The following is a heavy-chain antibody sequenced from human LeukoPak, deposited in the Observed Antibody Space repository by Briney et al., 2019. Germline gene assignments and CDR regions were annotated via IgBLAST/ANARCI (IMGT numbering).Heavy chain of an antibody. J-gene: IGHJ5*02. CDR1: GYTFTSYD. CDR2: MNPNSGNT. Sequence: ASVKVSCKASGYTFTSYDINWVRQATGQGLEWMGWMNPNSGNTGYAQKFQGRVTMTRNTSISTAYMELSSLRSEDTAVYYCARWGSSRTDCSGGSCYKWGYWFDPWAKGTLVTVSS. D-gene: IGHD2-15*01. V-gene: IGHV1-8*01. CDR3: ARWGSSRTDCSGGSCYKWGYWFDP.